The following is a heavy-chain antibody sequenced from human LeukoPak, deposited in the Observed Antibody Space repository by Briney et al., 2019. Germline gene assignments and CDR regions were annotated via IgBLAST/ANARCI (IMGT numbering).Heavy chain of an antibody. J-gene: IGHJ5*02. V-gene: IGHV3-7*01. Sequence: GGSLRLSCTASGFTFSSYWMSWVRLAPGKGLEWVANIKQDGSEKYYVDSVKGRFTISRDNAKNSLYLQMNSLRAEDTAVYYCARDGIAVAGNGNWFDPWGQGTLVTVSS. CDR2: IKQDGSEK. D-gene: IGHD6-19*01. CDR3: ARDGIAVAGNGNWFDP. CDR1: GFTFSSYW.